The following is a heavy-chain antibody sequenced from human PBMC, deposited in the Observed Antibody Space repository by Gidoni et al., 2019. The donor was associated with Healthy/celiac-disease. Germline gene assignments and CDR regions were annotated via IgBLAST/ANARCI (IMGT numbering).Heavy chain of an antibody. D-gene: IGHD2-21*02. CDR3: AKGLIVVVTASFDY. Sequence: EVQLVASGGGLVPPVRSLRLSCAASGFTFDDYAMHWVRHAPGKGLEWVSGISWNSGSICYADSVKGRFTISRDNAKNSLYLQMNSLRAEDTALYYCAKGLIVVVTASFDYWGQGTLVTVSS. V-gene: IGHV3-9*01. J-gene: IGHJ4*02. CDR1: GFTFDDYA. CDR2: ISWNSGSI.